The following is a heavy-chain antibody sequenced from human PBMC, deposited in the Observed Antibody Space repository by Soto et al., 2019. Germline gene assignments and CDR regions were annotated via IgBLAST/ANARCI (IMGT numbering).Heavy chain of an antibody. V-gene: IGHV3-33*01. Sequence: QVQMVESGGAAVQPGGSLGFSCERFDSTFRNIGFHWFRQAPARGWGWGEVNWFFESVGIEYYADPVKGRFAISREDAKQTEYLEMKSLRAEDTAVYYCGRDPYSGARYSLDLWGQGTQVTVSS. CDR1: DSTFRNIG. J-gene: IGHJ4*02. CDR2: NWFFESVGIE. D-gene: IGHD1-26*01. CDR3: GRDPYSGARYSLDL.